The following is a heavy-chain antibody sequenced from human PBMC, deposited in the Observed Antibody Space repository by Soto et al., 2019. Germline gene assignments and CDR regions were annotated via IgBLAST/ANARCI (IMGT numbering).Heavy chain of an antibody. CDR3: AKDLSPNMGCMDV. CDR1: GFTFSSYA. V-gene: IGHV3-23*01. J-gene: IGHJ6*02. Sequence: EVQLLESGGDLVQPGGSLRLSCAASGFTFSSYAMSWVRQAPGKGLEWVSSITGSGGTTFYADSVKGRLTISRDNSKNTLYVQMDILRAEATAVYYCAKDLSPNMGCMDVWGPGTTVTV. D-gene: IGHD3-10*01. CDR2: ITGSGGTT.